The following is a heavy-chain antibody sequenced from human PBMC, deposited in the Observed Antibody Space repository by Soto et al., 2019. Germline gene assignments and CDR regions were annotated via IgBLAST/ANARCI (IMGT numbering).Heavy chain of an antibody. CDR3: AWLQLLRFPEYYYYYYGMDV. CDR2: IKQDGSEK. Sequence: GGSRRLSCAASGFTFSSYWMSWVRQAPGKGLEWVANIKQDGSEKYYVDSVKGRFTISRDNAKNSLYLQMNSLRAEDTAVYYCAWLQLLRFPEYYYYYYGMDVWGQGTTVTVSS. CDR1: GFTFSSYW. V-gene: IGHV3-7*01. J-gene: IGHJ6*02. D-gene: IGHD5-12*01.